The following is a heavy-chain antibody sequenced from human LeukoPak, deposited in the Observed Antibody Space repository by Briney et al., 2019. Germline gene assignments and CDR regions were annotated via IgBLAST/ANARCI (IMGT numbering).Heavy chain of an antibody. CDR1: GFTFYNTW. Sequence: GGSLRLSCTVSGFTFYNTWMSWVRQAPGTGLEWVANIKQDGSEKNYVDSVKGRFTISRDNAKNSLYLQMNSLRAEDTAVYYCARDRRLETDYFDYWGQGTLVTVSS. CDR2: IKQDGSEK. D-gene: IGHD1-1*01. J-gene: IGHJ4*02. V-gene: IGHV3-7*01. CDR3: ARDRRLETDYFDY.